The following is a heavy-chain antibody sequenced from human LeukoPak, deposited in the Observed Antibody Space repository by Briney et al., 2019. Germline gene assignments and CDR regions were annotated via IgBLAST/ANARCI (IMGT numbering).Heavy chain of an antibody. V-gene: IGHV3-48*01. Sequence: GSLRLSCAASGFTFSSYSMNWVRQAPGKGLEWVSYISSSSSTIYYADSVKGRFTISRDNAKSSLYLQMNSLRAEDTAVYYCARVLHKRNYDSSVYYGYWGQGTLVTVSS. CDR1: GFTFSSYS. J-gene: IGHJ4*02. CDR3: ARVLHKRNYDSSVYYGY. D-gene: IGHD3-22*01. CDR2: ISSSSSTI.